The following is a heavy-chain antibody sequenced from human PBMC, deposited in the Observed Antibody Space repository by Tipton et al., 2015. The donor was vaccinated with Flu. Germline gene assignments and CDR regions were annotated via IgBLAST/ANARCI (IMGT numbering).Heavy chain of an antibody. CDR1: GFTFSSYS. D-gene: IGHD3-22*01. CDR3: ARVVYFDSSGYSP. Sequence: SLRLSCAASGFTFSSYSMNWVRQAPGKGLEWVSSISSSSSYIYYADSVKGRFTISRDNAKNSLYLQMNSLRAEDTAVYYCARVVYFDSSGYSPWGQGTLVTVSS. V-gene: IGHV3-21*01. J-gene: IGHJ5*02. CDR2: ISSSSSYI.